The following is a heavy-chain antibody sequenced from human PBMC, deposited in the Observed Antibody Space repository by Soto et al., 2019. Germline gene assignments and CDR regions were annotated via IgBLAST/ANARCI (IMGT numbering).Heavy chain of an antibody. CDR1: GYTFTGYY. J-gene: IGHJ6*02. D-gene: IGHD6-13*01. CDR3: ARDSSSWYSAYYYGMDV. CDR2: INPNSGGT. V-gene: IGHV1-2*04. Sequence: ASVKVSCTASGYTFTGYYMHWVRQAPGQGLEWMGWINPNSGGTNYAQKFQGWVTMTRDTSISTAYMELSRLRSDDTAVYYCARDSSSWYSAYYYGMDVWGQGTTVTVS.